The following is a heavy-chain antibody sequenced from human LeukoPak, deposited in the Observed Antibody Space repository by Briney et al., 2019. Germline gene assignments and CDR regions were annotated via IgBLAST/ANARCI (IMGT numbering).Heavy chain of an antibody. CDR3: ARGDKRVTFGGVIVPFDY. V-gene: IGHV4-61*08. CDR2: IYYSGIT. CDR1: GDSISSGDYY. J-gene: IGHJ4*02. Sequence: SETLSLTCTVSGDSISSGDYYWSWIRQPPGKGLEWIGYIYYSGITNYSPSLKSRVTISVDTSKKQFSLKVTSVTTADTAVYYCARGDKRVTFGGVIVPFDYWGQGTLVTVSS. D-gene: IGHD3-16*02.